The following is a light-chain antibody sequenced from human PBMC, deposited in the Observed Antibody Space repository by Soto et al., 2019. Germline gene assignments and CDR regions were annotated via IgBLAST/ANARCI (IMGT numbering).Light chain of an antibody. J-gene: IGKJ1*01. Sequence: EVVLTQSPGTLSLSPGERATLSCRASQSIGSVYLAWYQQKPGQTPRLLIYDTSSRATGIPDRFSGSGSGTDFTLTISRLEPEDFAVYYCQQYGSSRWTFGQGTKVDIK. CDR3: QQYGSSRWT. CDR1: QSIGSVY. CDR2: DTS. V-gene: IGKV3-20*01.